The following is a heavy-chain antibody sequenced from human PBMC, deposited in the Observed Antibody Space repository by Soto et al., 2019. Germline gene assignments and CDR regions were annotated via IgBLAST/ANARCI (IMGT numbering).Heavy chain of an antibody. J-gene: IGHJ1*01. CDR1: GFTFDDYA. Sequence: EVQLVESGGGLVQPGRSLRLSCAASGFTFDDYAMHWVRQAPGKGLEWVSGISWNSGSIGYADSVKGRFTISRDNAKNSLYLQMNSLRAEDTALYYCAKDIAAAGTGRYFQLWGQGTLVTVSS. D-gene: IGHD6-13*01. V-gene: IGHV3-9*01. CDR3: AKDIAAAGTGRYFQL. CDR2: ISWNSGSI.